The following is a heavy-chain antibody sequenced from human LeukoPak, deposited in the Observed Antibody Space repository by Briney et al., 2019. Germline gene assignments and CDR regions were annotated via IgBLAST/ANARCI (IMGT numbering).Heavy chain of an antibody. CDR1: GGTFSSYA. J-gene: IGHJ4*02. D-gene: IGHD4-17*01. CDR2: IIPIFGTA. Sequence: ASVKVSCKASGGTFSSYAISWVRQAPGQGLEWMGGIIPIFGTANYAQKFQGRVTITADKSTSTAYMELSSLRSEDTAVYYCARGGADYGDYEPFDYWGQGTLVTVSS. V-gene: IGHV1-69*06. CDR3: ARGGADYGDYEPFDY.